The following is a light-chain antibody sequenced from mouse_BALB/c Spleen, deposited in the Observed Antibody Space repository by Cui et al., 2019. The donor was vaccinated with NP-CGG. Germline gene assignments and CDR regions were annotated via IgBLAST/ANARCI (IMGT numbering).Light chain of an antibody. V-gene: IGLV1*01. CDR2: GTN. CDR3: ALWYSNHWV. J-gene: IGLJ1*01. CDR1: IGAVTTINY. Sequence: QAVVTQESALTTSPGETVTLTCSSSIGAVTTINYANWVQEKPDHLFTGLIGGTNNRAPGVPARFSGSLIGDKAALTITGAQTEDEAIYFCALWYSNHWVFGGGTKLTVL.